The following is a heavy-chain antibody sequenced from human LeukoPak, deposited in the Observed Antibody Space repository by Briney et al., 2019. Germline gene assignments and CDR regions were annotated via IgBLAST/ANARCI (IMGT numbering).Heavy chain of an antibody. CDR3: ARNQEIDYCDSSGFYWGVEY. CDR2: ISGGGGTI. CDR1: GFTFSAYS. J-gene: IGHJ4*02. Sequence: GGSLLLSCAASGFTFSAYSMNWVRQAPGKGLEWVSFISGGGGTIYYADSVKGRFTISRDNAKNSLHLQMDSLRVEDTAVYYCARNQEIDYCDSSGFYWGVEYWGQGTLVTVSS. V-gene: IGHV3-48*01. D-gene: IGHD3-22*01.